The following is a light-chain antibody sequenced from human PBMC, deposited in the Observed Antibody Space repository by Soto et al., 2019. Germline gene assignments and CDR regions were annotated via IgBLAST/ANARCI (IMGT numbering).Light chain of an antibody. J-gene: IGKJ5*01. CDR1: QSVSSSY. Sequence: EIVWPQSPGTLSFSPGERATLSCRASQSVSSSYLAWYQQNPGQAPRLLIYGTSSRATGTPDRFSGSGSGTDFSLTISRLEPEDFALYYCQQYGGSPITFGQGTRLEIK. CDR2: GTS. CDR3: QQYGGSPIT. V-gene: IGKV3-20*01.